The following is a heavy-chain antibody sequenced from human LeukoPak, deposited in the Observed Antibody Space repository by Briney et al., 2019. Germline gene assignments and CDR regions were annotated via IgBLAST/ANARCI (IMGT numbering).Heavy chain of an antibody. V-gene: IGHV4-4*07. Sequence: SETLSLTCTVSGGSISSYYWSWIRQPAGKGLEWIGRIYTSGSTNYNPSLKSRVTMSVDTSKNQFSLKLSSVAAADTAVYYCARGIAAAGYFDYWGQGTLVTVSA. D-gene: IGHD6-13*01. J-gene: IGHJ4*02. CDR2: IYTSGST. CDR3: ARGIAAAGYFDY. CDR1: GGSISSYY.